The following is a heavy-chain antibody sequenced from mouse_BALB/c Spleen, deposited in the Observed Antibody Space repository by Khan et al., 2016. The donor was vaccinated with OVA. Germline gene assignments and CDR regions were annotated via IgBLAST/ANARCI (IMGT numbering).Heavy chain of an antibody. CDR2: ISTSSGNT. CDR1: GYTFTDYA. J-gene: IGHJ2*01. CDR3: ARPAYDGYYDY. D-gene: IGHD2-3*01. Sequence: QVQLQQSGPELVRPGVSVKISCKASGYTFTDYAMYWVKQSPAKGLEWIGLISTSSGNTNYNQKFKGKATMTVDNSSSTAYMELARLTSEDSAIYDCARPAYDGYYDYWGQGTTLTVSS. V-gene: IGHV1S137*01.